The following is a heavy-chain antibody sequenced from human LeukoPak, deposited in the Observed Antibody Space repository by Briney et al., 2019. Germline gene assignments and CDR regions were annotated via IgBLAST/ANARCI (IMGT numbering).Heavy chain of an antibody. D-gene: IGHD5-18*01. CDR3: ARDRRGYSYGDNWFDP. V-gene: IGHV3-53*05. Sequence: GGSLRLSCAASGFTVSSNYMSWVRQAPGKGLEWVSVIYSGGSTYCADSVKGRFTISRDNSKNTLYLQMNSLRAEDTAVYYCARDRRGYSYGDNWFDPWGQGTLVTVSS. CDR2: IYSGGST. J-gene: IGHJ5*02. CDR1: GFTVSSNY.